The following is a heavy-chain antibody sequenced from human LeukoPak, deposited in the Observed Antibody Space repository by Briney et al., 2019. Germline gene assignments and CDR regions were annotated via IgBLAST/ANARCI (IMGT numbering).Heavy chain of an antibody. Sequence: GGSLRHSCAASGFTFSSYEMNWVRQAPGKGLEWVSYISSSGSTIYYADSVKGRFTISRDNAKNSLYLQMNSLRAEDTAVYYCARGAGAAAGTGDYWGQGTLVTVSS. V-gene: IGHV3-48*03. CDR2: ISSSGSTI. J-gene: IGHJ4*02. CDR3: ARGAGAAAGTGDY. D-gene: IGHD6-13*01. CDR1: GFTFSSYE.